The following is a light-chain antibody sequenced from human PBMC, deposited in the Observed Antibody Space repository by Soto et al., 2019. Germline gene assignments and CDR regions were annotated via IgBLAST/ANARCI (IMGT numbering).Light chain of an antibody. CDR2: DAS. CDR1: QRISTY. V-gene: IGKV1-39*01. Sequence: DIEMTQSPSSLSASVGDRFTITCRASQRISTYLNWYQQKPGKAPKFLIYDASNLQSGVPSRFSGGGSGTDFTLTISSLQPEDFATYYCQQSYSTPRRFGQGSNVDIK. CDR3: QQSYSTPRR. J-gene: IGKJ1*01.